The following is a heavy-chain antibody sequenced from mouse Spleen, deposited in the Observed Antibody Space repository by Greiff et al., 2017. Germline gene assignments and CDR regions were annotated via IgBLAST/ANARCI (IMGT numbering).Heavy chain of an antibody. V-gene: IGHV5-12*01. D-gene: IGHD1-1*01. CDR1: GFTFSDYY. Sequence: EVQVVESGGGLVQPGGSLKLSCAASGFTFSDYYMYWVRQTPEKRLEWVAYISNGGGSTYYPDTVKGRFTISRDNAKNTLYLQMSRLKSEDTAMYYCASSIYYYGSRYWYFDVWGTGTTVTVSS. CDR2: ISNGGGST. J-gene: IGHJ1*03. CDR3: ASSIYYYGSRYWYFDV.